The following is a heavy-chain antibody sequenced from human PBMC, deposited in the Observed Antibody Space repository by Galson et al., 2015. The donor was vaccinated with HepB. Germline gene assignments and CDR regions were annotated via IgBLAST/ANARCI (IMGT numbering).Heavy chain of an antibody. CDR2: ISWNSGSI. CDR3: AKDAVAGPYYYYGMDV. CDR1: GFTFDDYA. D-gene: IGHD6-19*01. Sequence: PLRLSCAASGFTFDDYAMHWVRQAPGKGLEWVSGISWNSGSIGYADSVKGRFTISRDNAKNSLYLQMNSLRAEDTALYYCAKDAVAGPYYYYGMDVWGQGTTVTVSS. V-gene: IGHV3-9*01. J-gene: IGHJ6*02.